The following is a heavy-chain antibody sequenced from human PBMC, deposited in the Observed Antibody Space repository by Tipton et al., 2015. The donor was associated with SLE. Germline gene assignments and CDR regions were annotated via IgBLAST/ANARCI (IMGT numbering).Heavy chain of an antibody. CDR1: GGSISSGDYY. J-gene: IGHJ4*02. D-gene: IGHD3-10*01. Sequence: TLSRTCAVSGGSISSGDYYWSWIRQPPGKGLAWIGEINHSGSTNYNPSLKSRVTISVDTSKNQFSLKLSSVTAADTAVYYCARIEAARALFDYWGQGTLVTVSS. V-gene: IGHV4-34*01. CDR3: ARIEAARALFDY. CDR2: INHSGST.